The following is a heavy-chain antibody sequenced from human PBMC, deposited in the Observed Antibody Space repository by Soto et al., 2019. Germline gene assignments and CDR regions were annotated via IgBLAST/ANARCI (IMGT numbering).Heavy chain of an antibody. D-gene: IGHD3-22*01. CDR1: GGTFSSYA. CDR2: IIPIFGTS. J-gene: IGHJ6*02. V-gene: IGHV1-69*13. CDR3: ASVVIPPDYSYYKGRDV. Sequence: PVKVSCKASGGTFSSYAISWVLQAPGQGLEWMGLIIPIFGTSNYAQKFQGRVTITADESTSTAYMELSSLRSEDTSVYYCASVVIPPDYSYYKGRDVWGQGPPVPAS.